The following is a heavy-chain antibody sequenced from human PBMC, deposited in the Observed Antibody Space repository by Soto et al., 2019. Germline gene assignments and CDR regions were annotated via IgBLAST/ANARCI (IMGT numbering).Heavy chain of an antibody. CDR2: IYYSGST. J-gene: IGHJ2*01. V-gene: IGHV4-31*03. CDR3: ATAGDWYFGL. CDR1: GGSISSGGYY. Sequence: QVQLQESGPGLVKPSQTLSLTCTVSGGSISSGGYYWSWIRQHPGKGLEWIGYIYYSGSTYYNPSLKSRVTLSVDTSKNQCALKLSSVTAADTAVYCCATAGDWYFGLWGRGTLVTVSS.